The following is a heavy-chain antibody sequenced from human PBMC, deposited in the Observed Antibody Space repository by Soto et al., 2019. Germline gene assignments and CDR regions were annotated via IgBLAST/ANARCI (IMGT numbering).Heavy chain of an antibody. D-gene: IGHD3-9*01. CDR2: ISGSGGST. Sequence: LRLSCAASGFTFSNYAMSWVRQAPGKGLEWVSAISGSGGSTYYADSVKGRFTISRDNSKNTLYLRMNSLRAEDTAVFYCAKDRAIRPGSDFDYWGQGTQVTVSS. CDR3: AKDRAIRPGSDFDY. V-gene: IGHV3-23*01. J-gene: IGHJ4*02. CDR1: GFTFSNYA.